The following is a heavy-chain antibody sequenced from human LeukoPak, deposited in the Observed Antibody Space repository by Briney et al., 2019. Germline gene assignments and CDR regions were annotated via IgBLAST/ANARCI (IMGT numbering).Heavy chain of an antibody. CDR2: ISGSSSHT. D-gene: IGHD3-3*01. J-gene: IGHJ4*02. CDR3: AKEHDYSNAAPEWGFDS. CDR1: GFTFSIYA. Sequence: GGSLRLSCAASGFTFSIYAMSWVRQAPGKGLEWVSGISGSSSHTMDADSVRGRFTISRDNTRNTLYLHMNTLRAEDTALYYCAKEHDYSNAAPEWGFDSWGQGTLVTVSS. V-gene: IGHV3-23*01.